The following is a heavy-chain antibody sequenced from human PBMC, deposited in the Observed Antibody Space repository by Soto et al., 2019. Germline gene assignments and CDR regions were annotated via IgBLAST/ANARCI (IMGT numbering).Heavy chain of an antibody. Sequence: QVQLVESGGGVVQPGTSLRLSCAASGFTFSGYGVHWVRQAPGKGLEWVATISYDETATYYSDSVKGRFTISRDNSKNTLFLQMHSLRAEDTAMYYCEKGSEWLVTCDFDYWGQGTLVTVSS. CDR1: GFTFSGYG. D-gene: IGHD6-19*01. CDR3: EKGSEWLVTCDFDY. V-gene: IGHV3-30*18. CDR2: ISYDETAT. J-gene: IGHJ4*02.